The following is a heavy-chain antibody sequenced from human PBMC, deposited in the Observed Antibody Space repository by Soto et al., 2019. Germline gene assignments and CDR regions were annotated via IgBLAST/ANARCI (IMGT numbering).Heavy chain of an antibody. CDR1: GGSISSGGYY. D-gene: IGHD3-22*01. V-gene: IGHV4-31*03. CDR3: ARWRDYYDSSPPYNWFDP. CDR2: IYYSGST. Sequence: QVQLQESGPGLVKPSQTLSLTCTVSGGSISSGGYYWSWIRQHPGKGLEWIGYIYYSGSTYYNPSLKGRVTISVDTSKNQFSLKLSSVTAADTAVYYCARWRDYYDSSPPYNWFDPWGQGTLVTVSS. J-gene: IGHJ5*02.